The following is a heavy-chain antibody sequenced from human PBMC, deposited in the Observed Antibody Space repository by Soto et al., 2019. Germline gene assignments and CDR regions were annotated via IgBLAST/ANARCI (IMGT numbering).Heavy chain of an antibody. D-gene: IGHD6-19*01. V-gene: IGHV1-69*13. J-gene: IGHJ4*02. CDR2: IIPIFGTA. CDR3: ARTLPGIAVAGIPFDY. Sequence: SVKVSCKASGGTFSSYAISWVRQAPGQGLEWMGGIIPIFGTANYAQKFQGRVTTTADESTSTAYMELSSLRSDDTAVYYCARTLPGIAVAGIPFDYWGQGTLVTVSS. CDR1: GGTFSSYA.